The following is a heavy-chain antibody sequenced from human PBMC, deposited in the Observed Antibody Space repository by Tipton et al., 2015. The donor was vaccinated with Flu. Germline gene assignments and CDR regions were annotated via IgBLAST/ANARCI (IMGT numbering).Heavy chain of an antibody. Sequence: TLSLTCTVSGGSISSYYWSWIRQPPGKGLEWIGYIYYSGSTNYNPSLKSRVTISVDTSKNQFSLKLSSVTAADTAVYYCAVRIAAAGAPFDYWGQGTLVTVSS. J-gene: IGHJ4*02. CDR2: IYYSGST. CDR3: AVRIAAAGAPFDY. V-gene: IGHV4-59*08. D-gene: IGHD6-13*01. CDR1: GGSISSYY.